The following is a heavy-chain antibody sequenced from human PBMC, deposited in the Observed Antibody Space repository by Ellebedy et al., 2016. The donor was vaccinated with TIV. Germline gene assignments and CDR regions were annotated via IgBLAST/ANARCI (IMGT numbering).Heavy chain of an antibody. V-gene: IGHV3-30*04. CDR2: ISNDGRNK. CDR1: GFSFSNYA. Sequence: GGSLRLSXAASGFSFSNYAMHWVRQAPGKGLEWAAVISNDGRNKYYADSVKGRFTISRDNSQNTVYLQMDSLRAEDTAVYYCVRGGYCTMTTCYALSYYMDVWGKGTTVTVSS. J-gene: IGHJ6*03. D-gene: IGHD2-2*01. CDR3: VRGGYCTMTTCYALSYYMDV.